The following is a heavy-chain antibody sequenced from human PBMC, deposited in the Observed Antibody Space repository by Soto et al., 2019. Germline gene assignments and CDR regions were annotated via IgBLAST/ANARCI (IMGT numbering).Heavy chain of an antibody. V-gene: IGHV2-5*02. Sequence: QITLKESGPTLVKPTQTLTLTCTFSGFSLSTSGVGVGWIRQPPGKALEWLALIYWDDDKRYSPSLKSRLTITKDTSKNQVVLTMTNMDPVDTATYYCAHGGGYCSSTSCYVGWFDPWGQGTLVTVSS. CDR1: GFSLSTSGVG. CDR2: IYWDDDK. D-gene: IGHD2-2*01. CDR3: AHGGGYCSSTSCYVGWFDP. J-gene: IGHJ5*02.